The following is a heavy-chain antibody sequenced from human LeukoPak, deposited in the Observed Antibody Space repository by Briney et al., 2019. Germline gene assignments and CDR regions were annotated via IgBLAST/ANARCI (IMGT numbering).Heavy chain of an antibody. Sequence: GESLKISCQGSGYSFTSYWIGWVRQMPGKGLEWMGIIYPGDSDTRYSPSFQGQVTISADKSISTAYLQWSSLKASDTAMYYCASLGSTVTTGGAFDIWGQGTMVAVFS. D-gene: IGHD4-17*01. V-gene: IGHV5-51*01. J-gene: IGHJ3*02. CDR2: IYPGDSDT. CDR3: ASLGSTVTTGGAFDI. CDR1: GYSFTSYW.